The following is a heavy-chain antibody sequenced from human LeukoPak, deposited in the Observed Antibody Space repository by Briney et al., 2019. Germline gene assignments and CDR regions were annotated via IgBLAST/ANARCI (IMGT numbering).Heavy chain of an antibody. CDR3: ARDGYETYYYGSGSYSNWFDP. V-gene: IGHV1-69*04. CDR2: IIPILGIA. Sequence: SVKVSCKASGGTFISYTISWVRQAPGQGLEWMGRIIPILGIANYVQKFQGRVTITADKSTSTAYMELSSLRSEDTAVYYCARDGYETYYYGSGSYSNWFDPWGQGTLVTVSS. D-gene: IGHD3-10*01. J-gene: IGHJ5*02. CDR1: GGTFISYT.